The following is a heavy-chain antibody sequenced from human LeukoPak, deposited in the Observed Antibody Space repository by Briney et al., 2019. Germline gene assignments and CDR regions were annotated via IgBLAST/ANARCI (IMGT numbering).Heavy chain of an antibody. D-gene: IGHD5-12*01. CDR3: AKDRNSQYSGYAHDY. J-gene: IGHJ4*02. V-gene: IGHV3-23*01. CDR1: GFPFSSYP. Sequence: GGPLRLPCPPPGFPFSSYPRSGSPQPPGKGLEWVSPISGSGGSTYYADSVKGRFTISRDNSKNTLYLQMNSLRAEDTAVYYCAKDRNSQYSGYAHDYWGQGTLVTVSS. CDR2: ISGSGGST.